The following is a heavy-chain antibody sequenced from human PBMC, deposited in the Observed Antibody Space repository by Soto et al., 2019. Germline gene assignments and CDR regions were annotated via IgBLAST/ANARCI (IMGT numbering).Heavy chain of an antibody. V-gene: IGHV3-9*01. D-gene: IGHD2-15*01. CDR1: GFIFDDYA. J-gene: IGHJ3*02. Sequence: GGSLRLSCAASGFIFDDYAIYWVRQTPRKGLEWVSGLTWNGNIIGYADSVKGRFSISRDIARNTVYLQMYSLRPEDTALYYCAKDSVKYDKDGFDIWGHGTKVTVSS. CDR3: AKDSVKYDKDGFDI. CDR2: LTWNGNII.